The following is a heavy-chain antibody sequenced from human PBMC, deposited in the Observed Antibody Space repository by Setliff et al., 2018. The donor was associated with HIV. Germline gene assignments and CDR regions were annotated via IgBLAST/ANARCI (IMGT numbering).Heavy chain of an antibody. J-gene: IGHJ6*02. CDR1: GFTFSSYE. CDR3: ASGGWSTYYYYGMDV. CDR2: ISSSGSIT. Sequence: PGGSLRLSCAASGFTFSSYEMNWVRQAPGKGLEWVSYISSSGSITYYADSVKGRFTISRDNAKNSLYLQMNSLRDEDTAAYYCASGGWSTYYYYGMDVWGQGTTVTVSS. V-gene: IGHV3-48*03. D-gene: IGHD6-19*01.